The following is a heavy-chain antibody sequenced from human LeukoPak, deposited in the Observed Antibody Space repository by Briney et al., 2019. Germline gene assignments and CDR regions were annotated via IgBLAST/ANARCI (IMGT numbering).Heavy chain of an antibody. V-gene: IGHV4-31*03. J-gene: IGHJ4*02. D-gene: IGHD1-26*01. CDR3: ARRKYSGSFFLFDY. CDR1: GGSISDVNYY. CDR2: IYYSGTT. Sequence: SETLSLTCTVSGGSISDVNYYWSWIRQHPGKGLEWIGYIYYSGTTYYNPSLKSRVTISVDTSKIQFSLKLSSVTAADTAVYYCARRKYSGSFFLFDYWGQGTLVTVSS.